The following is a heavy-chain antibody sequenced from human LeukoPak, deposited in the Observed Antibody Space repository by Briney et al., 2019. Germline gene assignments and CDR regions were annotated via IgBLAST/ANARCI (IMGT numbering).Heavy chain of an antibody. Sequence: PSETLSLTCTVSGGSIISSYYWTWIRQPPGGGLDWFGYSAYSGSSNYNPSLRSRFTISLDTSKNQVSLKLGTANPADMAVYYCAGGTIFGVVMGYWGQGTLVTVSS. CDR1: GGSIISSYY. CDR3: AGGTIFGVVMGY. J-gene: IGHJ4*02. D-gene: IGHD3-3*01. V-gene: IGHV4-59*01. CDR2: SAYSGSS.